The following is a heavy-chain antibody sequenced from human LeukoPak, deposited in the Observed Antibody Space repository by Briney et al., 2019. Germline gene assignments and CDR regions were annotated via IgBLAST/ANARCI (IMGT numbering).Heavy chain of an antibody. V-gene: IGHV3-7*01. CDR1: GFTFSSYW. CDR3: ARDPENVSGTHSHFDL. CDR2: IKTDGSQI. D-gene: IGHD1-26*01. J-gene: IGHJ2*01. Sequence: GGSLRLSCVASGFTFSSYWMTWVRQAPGKGLEWVANIKTDGSQIYYVDSVKGRFTISRDNAKNSLYLQMNSLRAEDTAVYYCARDPENVSGTHSHFDLWGRGTLVTVSS.